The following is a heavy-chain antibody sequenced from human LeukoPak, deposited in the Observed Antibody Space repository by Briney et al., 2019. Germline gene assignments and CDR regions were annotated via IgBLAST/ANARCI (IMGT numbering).Heavy chain of an antibody. CDR1: GGSISSYY. D-gene: IGHD2-2*01. Sequence: SETLSLTCTVSGGSISSYYWSWIRQPPGKGLEWIGYIYYSGGTNYNPSLKSRVTISVDTSKNQFSLKLSSVTAADTAVYYCARGGCSSTSCPPDYWGQGTLVTVSS. CDR3: ARGGCSSTSCPPDY. CDR2: IYYSGGT. J-gene: IGHJ4*02. V-gene: IGHV4-59*01.